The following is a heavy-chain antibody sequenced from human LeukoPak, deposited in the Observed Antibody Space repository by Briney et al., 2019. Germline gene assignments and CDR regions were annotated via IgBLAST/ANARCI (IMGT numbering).Heavy chain of an antibody. J-gene: IGHJ3*02. D-gene: IGHD5/OR15-5a*01. V-gene: IGHV4-59*01. CDR2: ISYSETT. CDR3: ARDKGLPQTFDI. Sequence: SETLSLTCTVSGGSISTYDWSWIRQPPGKGLEYIGYISYSETTSYNPSLMSRVTISLDTSKNQFSLKLTSVTAADTAVYYCARDKGLPQTFDIWGQGTMVTVSS. CDR1: GGSISTYD.